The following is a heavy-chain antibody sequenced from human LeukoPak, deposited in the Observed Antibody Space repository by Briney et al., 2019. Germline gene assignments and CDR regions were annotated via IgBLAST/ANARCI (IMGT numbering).Heavy chain of an antibody. J-gene: IGHJ4*02. CDR3: AKESGQLVGTPFDY. V-gene: IGHV3-21*01. Sequence: GGSLRLSCAASGFTFSSYAMSWVRQAPGKGLEWASSISSSSSYIYYADSVKGRFTISRDNAKNSLYLQMNSLRAEDTAVYYCAKESGQLVGTPFDYWGQGALVTVSS. CDR1: GFTFSSYA. CDR2: ISSSSSYI. D-gene: IGHD6-13*01.